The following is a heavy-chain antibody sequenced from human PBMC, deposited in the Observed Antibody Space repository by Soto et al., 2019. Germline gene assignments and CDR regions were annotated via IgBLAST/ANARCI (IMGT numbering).Heavy chain of an antibody. D-gene: IGHD3-10*01. CDR3: ARDLFGEDGAGYFDY. CDR2: TSGLNGNT. CDR1: GYSFSTYG. J-gene: IGHJ4*02. V-gene: IGHV1-18*01. Sequence: QVHLVQSGVEVKKPGASVKVSCKASGYSFSTYGISWVRQAPGQGLEWMGWTSGLNGNTNYAQNLQGRVTMTTDTSTSTAYMELRSLGFDDTAMYYCARDLFGEDGAGYFDYWGQGTLVTVSS.